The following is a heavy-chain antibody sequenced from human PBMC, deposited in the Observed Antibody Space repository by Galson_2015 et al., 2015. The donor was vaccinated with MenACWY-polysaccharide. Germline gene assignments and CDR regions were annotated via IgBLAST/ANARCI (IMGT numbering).Heavy chain of an antibody. CDR2: IIPIFGTA. D-gene: IGHD3-22*01. CDR3: ARDPLALDYYDSSGYNTRTLGYFDY. CDR1: GGTFSSYA. Sequence: SVKVSCKASGGTFSSYAISWVRQAPGQGPEWMGGIIPIFGTANYAQKFQGRVTITADESTSTAYMELSSLRSEDTAVYYCARDPLALDYYDSSGYNTRTLGYFDYWGQGTLVTVSS. J-gene: IGHJ4*02. V-gene: IGHV1-69*13.